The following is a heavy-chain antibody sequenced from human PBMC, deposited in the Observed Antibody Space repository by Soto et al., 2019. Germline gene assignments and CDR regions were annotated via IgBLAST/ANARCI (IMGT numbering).Heavy chain of an antibody. CDR2: ISSSRSYI. D-gene: IGHD3-22*01. CDR3: ARDEGDSSGDAFDI. Sequence: GESLKISCAASGFTFSSYSMNWVRQAPGKGLEWVSSISSSRSYIYYADSVKGRFTISRDNAKNSLYLQMNSLRAEDTAVYYCARDEGDSSGDAFDIWGQGTMVTVSS. V-gene: IGHV3-21*01. J-gene: IGHJ3*02. CDR1: GFTFSSYS.